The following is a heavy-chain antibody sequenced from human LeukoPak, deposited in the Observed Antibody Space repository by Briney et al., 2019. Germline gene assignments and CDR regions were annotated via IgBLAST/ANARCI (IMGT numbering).Heavy chain of an antibody. CDR1: GGSISSYY. Sequence: SETLSLTCAVSGGSISSYYWSWIRQPAGKGLEWIGRIYTSGSTNYNPSLKSRVTMSLDTSKDQFSLKMSSVTAADTAVYYCARLPGGDSSSVVAFDIWGQGTMVTVSS. V-gene: IGHV4-59*10. D-gene: IGHD2-21*02. CDR2: IYTSGST. CDR3: ARLPGGDSSSVVAFDI. J-gene: IGHJ3*02.